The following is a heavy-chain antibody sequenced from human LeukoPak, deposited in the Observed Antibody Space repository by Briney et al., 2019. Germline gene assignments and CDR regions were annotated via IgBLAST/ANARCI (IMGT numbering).Heavy chain of an antibody. Sequence: GGSLRLSCVASGFNFRNYWMSWVSQAPGKGLEWVANIKEDDSVKHYADSVKGRFTISRDDAKNSVYLQMNSLRVEDTAVYYCARDRPHYGNTHLFDPWGQGTLVTVSS. V-gene: IGHV3-7*01. D-gene: IGHD3-10*01. CDR3: ARDRPHYGNTHLFDP. J-gene: IGHJ5*02. CDR2: IKEDDSVK. CDR1: GFNFRNYW.